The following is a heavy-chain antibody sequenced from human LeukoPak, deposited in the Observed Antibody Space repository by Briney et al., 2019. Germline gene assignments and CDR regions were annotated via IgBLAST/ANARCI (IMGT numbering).Heavy chain of an antibody. J-gene: IGHJ5*02. Sequence: RSSETLSLTCAVSGGSLSGNYWSWIRQPPGKGLEWIGEINHSGRTKYNPSLKSRVTISVDTSKNQFSLKLSSVTAADTAVYYCARVRTAMVRGVITVNWFDPWGQGTLVTVSS. CDR1: GGSLSGNY. CDR2: INHSGRT. CDR3: ARVRTAMVRGVITVNWFDP. D-gene: IGHD3-10*01. V-gene: IGHV4-34*01.